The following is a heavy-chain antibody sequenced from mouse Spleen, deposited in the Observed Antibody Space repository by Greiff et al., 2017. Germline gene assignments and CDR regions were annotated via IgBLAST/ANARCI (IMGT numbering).Heavy chain of an antibody. CDR3: ASGYRYDEDYFDY. J-gene: IGHJ2*01. CDR1: GYSITSGYY. V-gene: IGHV3-6*01. D-gene: IGHD2-14*01. Sequence: QLQESGPGLVKPSQSLSLTCPVTGYSITSGYYWNWIRQFPGNKLEWMGYISYDGSNNYNPSLKNRISITRDTSKNQFFLKLNSVTTEDTATYYCASGYRYDEDYFDYWGQGTTLTVSS. CDR2: ISYDGSN.